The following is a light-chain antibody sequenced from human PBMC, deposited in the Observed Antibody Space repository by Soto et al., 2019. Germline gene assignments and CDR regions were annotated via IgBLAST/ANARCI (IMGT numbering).Light chain of an antibody. CDR3: KQRHMWHIK. J-gene: IGKJ5*01. Sequence: EIVLTHAPGTRSLSPGESGTRSCRASRSLDSGQLAWYQQKVGRAHRLLIHDAFMRATGIQDRFSGSGSGTDFTLTISSIEPQDSAVYYCKQRHMWHIKFGKGKRRAIK. V-gene: IGKV3D-20*02. CDR1: RSLDSGQ. CDR2: DAF.